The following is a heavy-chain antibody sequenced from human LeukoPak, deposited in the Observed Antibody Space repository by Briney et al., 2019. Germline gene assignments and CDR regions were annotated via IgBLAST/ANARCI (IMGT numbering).Heavy chain of an antibody. CDR3: ARDFWSGFAFDI. J-gene: IGHJ3*02. Sequence: SETLSLTCTVSGGSISSGSYYWSWIRQPAGKGLEWIGRIYTSGSTNYNPSLKSRVTISVDTSKNQFSLKLSSVTAADTAVYYCARDFWSGFAFDIWGQGTMVTVSS. CDR1: GGSISSGSYY. V-gene: IGHV4-61*02. CDR2: IYTSGST. D-gene: IGHD3-3*01.